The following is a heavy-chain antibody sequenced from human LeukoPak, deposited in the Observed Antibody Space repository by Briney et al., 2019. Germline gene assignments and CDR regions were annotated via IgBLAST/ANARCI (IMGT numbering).Heavy chain of an antibody. CDR3: ARGGYSYGHPYYYYYYMDV. Sequence: SETLFLTCTVSGGSISTYYWSWIRQPPGKGLEWIGYIHYSGSTNYNPSLKSRVTISVDTSKNQFSLKLSSVTAADTAVYYCARGGYSYGHPYYYYYYMDVWGKGTTVTVSS. V-gene: IGHV4-59*01. CDR1: GGSISTYY. D-gene: IGHD5-18*01. J-gene: IGHJ6*03. CDR2: IHYSGST.